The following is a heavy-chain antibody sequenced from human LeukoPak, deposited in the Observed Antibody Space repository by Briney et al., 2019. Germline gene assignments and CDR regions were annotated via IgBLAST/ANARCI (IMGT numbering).Heavy chain of an antibody. Sequence: GGSLRLSCAASGFTFSSYAMHWVRQAPGKGLEYVSAISSNGGSTYYANSVKGRFTISRDNSKNTLYLQMGSLRAEDMAVYYCARTVGGRWLQGYYMDVWGKGTTVTVSS. CDR2: ISSNGGST. CDR1: GFTFSSYA. J-gene: IGHJ6*03. D-gene: IGHD5-24*01. V-gene: IGHV3-64*01. CDR3: ARTVGGRWLQGYYMDV.